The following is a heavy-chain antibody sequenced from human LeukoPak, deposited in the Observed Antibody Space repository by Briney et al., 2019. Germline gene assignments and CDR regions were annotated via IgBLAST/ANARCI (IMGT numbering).Heavy chain of an antibody. V-gene: IGHV4-39*01. Sequence: SETLSLTCTVSGGSISSSSYYWGWIRQPQGRGLEGIGSIYYSGSTYYNPSLKSRVTISVDTSKNQFSLKLSSVTAADTAVYYCARQFVPGSFITIFGVEGFDPWGQGTLVTVSS. CDR3: ARQFVPGSFITIFGVEGFDP. D-gene: IGHD3-3*01. CDR2: IYYSGST. CDR1: GGSISSSSYY. J-gene: IGHJ5*02.